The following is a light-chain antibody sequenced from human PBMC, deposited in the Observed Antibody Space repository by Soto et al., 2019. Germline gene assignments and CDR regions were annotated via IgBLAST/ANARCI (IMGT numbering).Light chain of an antibody. V-gene: IGLV1-40*01. J-gene: IGLJ1*01. CDR2: GNS. CDR1: SSNIGAGYD. Sequence: QSVLTQPPSVSGAPGQRVTISCTGSSSNIGAGYDVHWYQQLPGTAPKLLIYGNSNRPSGVPDRFSGSKSGTSGSLAITGLQAEDEADYYCRSYTSSITYVFGTGTKVTVL. CDR3: RSYTSSITYV.